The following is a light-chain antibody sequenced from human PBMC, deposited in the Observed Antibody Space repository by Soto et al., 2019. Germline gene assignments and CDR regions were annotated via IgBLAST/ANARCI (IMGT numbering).Light chain of an antibody. V-gene: IGKV1-33*01. Sequence: DIQMTQSPSSXSAXVGDXXXXXXQASQDISNYLNWYQQKPGKAPKLLIYDASNLETGVPSRFSGSGSGTDFTFPISSLQPEDIATYYCQQYDNLPYTFGQGTKLEIK. CDR1: QDISNY. CDR3: QQYDNLPYT. J-gene: IGKJ2*01. CDR2: DAS.